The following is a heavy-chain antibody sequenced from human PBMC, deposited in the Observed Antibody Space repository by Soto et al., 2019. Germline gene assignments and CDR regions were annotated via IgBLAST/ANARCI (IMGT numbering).Heavy chain of an antibody. CDR3: ARGGTRITIFGVVTYNWFDP. Sequence: QVQLVQSGAEVKKPGSSVKVSCKASGGTFSSYAISWVRQAPGQGLEWMGGIIPIFGTANYAQKFQGRVTITADESPSTAYMELSSLRSEDTAVYYCARGGTRITIFGVVTYNWFDPWGQGTLVTVSS. V-gene: IGHV1-69*01. CDR1: GGTFSSYA. CDR2: IIPIFGTA. D-gene: IGHD3-3*01. J-gene: IGHJ5*02.